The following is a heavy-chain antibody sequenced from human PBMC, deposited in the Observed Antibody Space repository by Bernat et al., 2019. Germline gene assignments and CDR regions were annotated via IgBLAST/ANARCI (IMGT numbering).Heavy chain of an antibody. CDR1: GFTFSSYW. D-gene: IGHD5-18*01. Sequence: EVQLVESGGGLVQPGGSLRLSCAASGFTFSSYWMSWVHQAPGKGLEWVANIKQDGSEKYYVDSVKGRFTISRDNAKNSLYLQMNSLRAEDTAVYYCARDLIQLWFYWFDPWGQGTLVTVSS. V-gene: IGHV3-7*01. CDR3: ARDLIQLWFYWFDP. CDR2: IKQDGSEK. J-gene: IGHJ5*02.